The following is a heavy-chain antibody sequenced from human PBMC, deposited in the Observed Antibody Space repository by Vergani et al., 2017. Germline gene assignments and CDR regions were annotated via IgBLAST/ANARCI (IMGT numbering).Heavy chain of an antibody. J-gene: IGHJ6*03. Sequence: QVQLVESGGGVVQPGRSLRLSCAASGFTFSSYGMHWVRQAPGKGLEWVSVIYSGGSTYYADSVKGRFTISRDNSKNTLYLQMNSLRAEDTAVYYCARGPPQLWPSGYYYYYMDVWGKGTTVTVSS. V-gene: IGHV3-NL1*01. D-gene: IGHD5-18*01. CDR1: GFTFSSYG. CDR3: ARGPPQLWPSGYYYYYMDV. CDR2: IYSGGST.